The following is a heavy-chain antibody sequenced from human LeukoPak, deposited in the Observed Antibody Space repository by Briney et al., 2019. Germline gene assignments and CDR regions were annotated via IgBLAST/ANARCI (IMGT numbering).Heavy chain of an antibody. J-gene: IGHJ4*02. CDR2: ISSSSSYI. CDR3: ARVAPYDILTGYYGGLYYFDY. CDR1: GFTFSSYS. V-gene: IGHV3-21*01. D-gene: IGHD3-9*01. Sequence: TGGSLRLSCAASGFTFSSYSMNWVRQAPGKGLEWVSSISSSSSYIYYADSVKGRFTISRDNAKNSLYLQMNSLRAEDTAVYYCARVAPYDILTGYYGGLYYFDYWGQGTLVTVSS.